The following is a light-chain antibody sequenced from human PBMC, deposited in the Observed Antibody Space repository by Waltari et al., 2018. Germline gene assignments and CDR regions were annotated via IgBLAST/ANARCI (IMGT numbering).Light chain of an antibody. CDR1: SSNIGSNS. CDR3: AVWDDNLYGVV. Sequence: QSVLTQPPSASGAPGQRVTISCSGSSSNIGSNSVYWYQQFQGTAPRLLIYRNFQGPSGVPARFSGSKSGTSASLAISGLRSEDEADYYCAVWDDNLYGVVFGGGTKLTVL. V-gene: IGLV1-47*01. J-gene: IGLJ2*01. CDR2: RNF.